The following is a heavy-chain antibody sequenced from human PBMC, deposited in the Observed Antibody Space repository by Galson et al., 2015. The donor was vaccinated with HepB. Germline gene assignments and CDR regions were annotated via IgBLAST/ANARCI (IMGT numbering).Heavy chain of an antibody. CDR3: AKSDVVGPIRFFALGG. CDR2: ISDTGINT. J-gene: IGHJ4*02. V-gene: IGHV3-23*01. D-gene: IGHD1-26*01. Sequence: SLRLSCAASGFTFSSYAMSWVRQAPEKEKGLEWVSGISDTGINTYYADSVKGQFIISRDNSKNTLYLQMNSLRAEDTAVYYCAKSDVVGPIRFFALGGWGQGIPVTVSS. CDR1: GFTFSSYA.